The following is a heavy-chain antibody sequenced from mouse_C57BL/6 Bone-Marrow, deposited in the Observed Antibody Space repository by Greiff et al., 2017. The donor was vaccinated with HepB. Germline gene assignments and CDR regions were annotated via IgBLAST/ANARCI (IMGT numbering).Heavy chain of an antibody. Sequence: EVKLMESGPGLVKPSQSLSLTCSVTGYSITSGYYWNWIRQFPGNKLEWMGYISYDGSNNYNPSLKNRISITRDTSKNQFFLKLNSVTTEDTATYYCARDPSTTVVARAMDYWGQGTSVTVSS. V-gene: IGHV3-6*01. CDR2: ISYDGSN. CDR1: GYSITSGYY. D-gene: IGHD1-1*01. J-gene: IGHJ4*01. CDR3: ARDPSTTVVARAMDY.